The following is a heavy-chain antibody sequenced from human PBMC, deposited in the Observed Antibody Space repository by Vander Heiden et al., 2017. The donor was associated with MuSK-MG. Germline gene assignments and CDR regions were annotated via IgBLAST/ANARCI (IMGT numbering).Heavy chain of an antibody. CDR3: ARGGGDCGGDCYPFDY. J-gene: IGHJ4*02. V-gene: IGHV4-34*01. CDR1: AGSFSGYY. D-gene: IGHD2-21*01. CDR2: INHSGST. Sequence: QVQLQQWGAGLLKPSETLSLTCAVYAGSFSGYYWSWIRQPPGKGLEWIGKINHSGSTNYNPSLKSRVTISVDTSKNQFSLKLSSVTAADTAVYYCARGGGDCGGDCYPFDYWGQGTLVTVSS.